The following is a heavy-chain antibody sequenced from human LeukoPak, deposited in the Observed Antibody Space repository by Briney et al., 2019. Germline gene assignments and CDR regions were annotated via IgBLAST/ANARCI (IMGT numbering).Heavy chain of an antibody. CDR3: TQSNY. J-gene: IGHJ4*02. Sequence: GGSLRLFCAASGFTFSGSPILWVRQASGKGLEWVGRIRSKADNYATAYAASVQGRCTISRDDSKNTAYLQLNSLKTEDTAVYYCTQSNYWGQGALVTVSS. CDR2: IRSKADNYAT. V-gene: IGHV3-73*01. CDR1: GFTFSGSP.